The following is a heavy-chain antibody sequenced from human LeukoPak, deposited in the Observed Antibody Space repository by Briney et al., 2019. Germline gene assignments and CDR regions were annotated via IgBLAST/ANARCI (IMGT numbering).Heavy chain of an antibody. CDR3: ARGAGSGSYGSLVYFDY. CDR1: GYTFASYD. D-gene: IGHD1-26*01. J-gene: IGHJ4*02. Sequence: ASVKVSCKASGYTFASYDIIWVRQAPGQGLEWMGWITVYNGNTKYAQKLQGRVTMTTDTSTNTGYMELRSLRSDDTAVYYCARGAGSGSYGSLVYFDYWGQGTLVTVSS. V-gene: IGHV1-18*01. CDR2: ITVYNGNT.